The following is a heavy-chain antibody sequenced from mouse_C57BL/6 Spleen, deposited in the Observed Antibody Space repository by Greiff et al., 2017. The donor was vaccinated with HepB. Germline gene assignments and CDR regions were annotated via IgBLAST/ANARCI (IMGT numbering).Heavy chain of an antibody. CDR2: IDPSDSET. J-gene: IGHJ2*01. CDR1: GYTFTSYW. V-gene: IGHV1-52*01. CDR3: ARGITTVVAYYFDY. Sequence: QVQLQQPGAELVRPGSSVKLSCKASGYTFTSYWMHWVKQRPIQGLEWIGNIDPSDSETHYNQKFKDKATLTVDKSSSTAYMQLSSLTSEDSAVYYGARGITTVVAYYFDYWGQGTTLTVSS. D-gene: IGHD1-1*01.